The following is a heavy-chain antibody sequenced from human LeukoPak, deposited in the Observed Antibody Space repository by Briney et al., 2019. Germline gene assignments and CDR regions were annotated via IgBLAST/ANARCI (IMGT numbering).Heavy chain of an antibody. CDR3: AREQPFMITFGGVIVN. D-gene: IGHD3-16*02. Sequence: ASVKVSCKASGYTFTGYYMHWVRQAPGQGLEWMGWINPNSGGTKYEQKFQGRVTMTRDTSISTAYMELSRLRSDDTAVYDCAREQPFMITFGGVIVNWGQGTLVTVSS. CDR2: INPNSGGT. V-gene: IGHV1-2*02. CDR1: GYTFTGYY. J-gene: IGHJ4*02.